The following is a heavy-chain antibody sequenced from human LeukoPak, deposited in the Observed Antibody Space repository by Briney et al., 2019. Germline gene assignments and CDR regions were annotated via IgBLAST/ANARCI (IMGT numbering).Heavy chain of an antibody. D-gene: IGHD3-22*01. Sequence: ASVKVSCKASGYTFTSYYINWVRQATGQGLEWMGWMNPNSGNTGYAQKFQGRVTMTRNTSISTAYMELNSQRAEDTAVYYCARDRRYYDSSGYYDAFDIWGQGTMVTVSS. V-gene: IGHV1-8*01. CDR2: MNPNSGNT. J-gene: IGHJ3*02. CDR3: ARDRRYYDSSGYYDAFDI. CDR1: GYTFTSYY.